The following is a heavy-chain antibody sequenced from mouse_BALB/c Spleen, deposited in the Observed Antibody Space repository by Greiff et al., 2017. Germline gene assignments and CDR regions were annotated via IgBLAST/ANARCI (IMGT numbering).Heavy chain of an antibody. V-gene: IGHV1-80*01. J-gene: IGHJ4*01. D-gene: IGHD2-1*01. Sequence: VQLQQSGAELVRPGSSVKISCKASGYAFSSYWMNWVKQRPGQGLEWIGQIYPGDGDTNYNGKFKGKATLTADKSSSTAYMQLSSLTSEDSAVYFCARSTYYGNLYAMDYWGQGTSVTVSS. CDR3: ARSTYYGNLYAMDY. CDR2: IYPGDGDT. CDR1: GYAFSSYW.